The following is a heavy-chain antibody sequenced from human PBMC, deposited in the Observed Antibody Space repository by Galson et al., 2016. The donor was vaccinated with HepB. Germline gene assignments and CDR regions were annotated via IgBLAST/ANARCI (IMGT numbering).Heavy chain of an antibody. CDR2: INLDGSVR. Sequence: SLRLSCAASGFIFSNVWMSWVRQAPGKGLEWLANINLDGSVRHHVDSVKGRFTTSRDNAKNSLYLQMNSLRAEDTAVYYCATSEDSAATFWGQGTLVTVSS. CDR1: GFIFSNVW. D-gene: IGHD4-11*01. V-gene: IGHV3-7*01. CDR3: ATSEDSAATF. J-gene: IGHJ4*02.